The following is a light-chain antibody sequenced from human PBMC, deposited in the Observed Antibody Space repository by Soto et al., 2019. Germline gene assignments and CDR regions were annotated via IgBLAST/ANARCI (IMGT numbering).Light chain of an antibody. J-gene: IGKJ1*01. Sequence: EIVLTQSPATLSLSPGERATLSCRASQRISGYLAWYQQRPGQAPRLLIYDASNRATGIPVRFSGSGFGTDYTLTITNLESVDFAVYYCQQRSNWPWTFGQGTKVDIK. V-gene: IGKV3-11*01. CDR3: QQRSNWPWT. CDR2: DAS. CDR1: QRISGY.